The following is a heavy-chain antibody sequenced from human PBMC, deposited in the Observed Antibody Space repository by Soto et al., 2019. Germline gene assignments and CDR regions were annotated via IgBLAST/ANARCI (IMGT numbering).Heavy chain of an antibody. CDR1: GGSFSGYY. J-gene: IGHJ6*04. CDR2: INHSGST. V-gene: IGHV4-34*01. D-gene: IGHD3-10*01. CDR3: ARADLRNYGSGSLPV. Sequence: SETLSLTCAVYGGSFSGYYWSWIRQPPGKGLEWIGEINHSGSTNYNPSLKSRVTISVDTSKNQFSLKLSSVTAADTAVYYCARADLRNYGSGSLPVWGKGTTVTVSS.